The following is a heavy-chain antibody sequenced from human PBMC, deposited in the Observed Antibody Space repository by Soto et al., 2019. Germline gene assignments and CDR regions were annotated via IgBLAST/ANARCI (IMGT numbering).Heavy chain of an antibody. CDR1: GVSFSDYY. Sequence: SETLSLTCAVYGVSFSDYYWSWIRQPPGKGLEWIGEINHSGSTNYNPSLKSRATISVDTSKNQFSLKLSSVTAADTAVYYCATTRGLAVGGSFDYWGQGMLVTVSS. CDR2: INHSGST. V-gene: IGHV4-34*01. CDR3: ATTRGLAVGGSFDY. D-gene: IGHD3-10*01. J-gene: IGHJ4*02.